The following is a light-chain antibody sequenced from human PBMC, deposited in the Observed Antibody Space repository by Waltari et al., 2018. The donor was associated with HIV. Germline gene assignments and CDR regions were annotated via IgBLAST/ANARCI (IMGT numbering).Light chain of an antibody. CDR2: EDK. Sequence: NFMLTQPHSVSESPGKTVTISCTRRSGNIASHYVQWYQLRPGTSPTTVIYEDKQRPSGVPDRFSGSIDSSSNSASLTISGLKTEDEADYYCQSYDSSNFWVFGGGTKLTVL. J-gene: IGLJ3*02. CDR1: SGNIASHY. CDR3: QSYDSSNFWV. V-gene: IGLV6-57*01.